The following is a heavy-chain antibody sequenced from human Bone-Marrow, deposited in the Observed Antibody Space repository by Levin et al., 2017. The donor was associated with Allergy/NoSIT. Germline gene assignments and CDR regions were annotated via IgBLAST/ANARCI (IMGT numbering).Heavy chain of an antibody. D-gene: IGHD2-15*01. J-gene: IGHJ4*02. V-gene: IGHV3-7*01. CDR2: IKQDGSEK. CDR1: GFTFSSYW. CDR3: ARGQGVVATILPFDY. Sequence: GGSLRLSCAASGFTFSSYWMSWVRQAPGKGLEWVANIKQDGSEKYYVDSVKGRFTISRDNAKNSLYLQMNSLRAEDTAVYYCARGQGVVATILPFDYWGQGTLVTVSS.